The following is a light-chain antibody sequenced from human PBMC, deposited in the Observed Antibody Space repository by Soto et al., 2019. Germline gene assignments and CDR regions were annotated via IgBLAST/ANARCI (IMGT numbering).Light chain of an antibody. CDR3: SSHPGANKMV. V-gene: IGLV2-8*01. CDR1: SSDVGGYNS. J-gene: IGLJ2*01. CDR2: EVT. Sequence: QSALTQPPSASGSPGQSVTICCTGTSSDVGGYNSVSWYQQHPGKAPKLMIYEVTKRPSGVPDRFSGSKSGNTASLTVSGLQAEVEADYYSSSHPGANKMVFGGGTKVTVL.